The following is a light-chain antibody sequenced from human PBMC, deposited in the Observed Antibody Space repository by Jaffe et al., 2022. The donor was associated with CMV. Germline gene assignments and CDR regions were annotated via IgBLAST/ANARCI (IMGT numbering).Light chain of an antibody. CDR2: EVT. V-gene: IGLV2-8*01. J-gene: IGLJ1*01. Sequence: QSALTQPPSASGSPGQSVTISCTGTSSDVGGYNSVSWFQQHPGKAPKLLIYEVTKRPSGVPDRFSGSKSGNTASLTVSGLQADDEADYYCSSYAGDSGYVFGTGTYVIVL. CDR3: SSYAGDSGYV. CDR1: SSDVGGYNS.